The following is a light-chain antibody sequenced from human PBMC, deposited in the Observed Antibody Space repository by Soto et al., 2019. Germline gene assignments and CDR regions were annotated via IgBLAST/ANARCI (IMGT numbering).Light chain of an antibody. Sequence: EIVLTQSPGTLSLSPGEGGTLSCRASQSISSSYLAWYQQKPGQSPRLLFYAASSRATGVPDRFSGSGSGTDFTLTISRLEPEDFAVYYCQLYGGSHMFSFGQGTKVDIK. CDR1: QSISSSY. CDR2: AAS. V-gene: IGKV3-20*01. CDR3: QLYGGSHMFS. J-gene: IGKJ2*01.